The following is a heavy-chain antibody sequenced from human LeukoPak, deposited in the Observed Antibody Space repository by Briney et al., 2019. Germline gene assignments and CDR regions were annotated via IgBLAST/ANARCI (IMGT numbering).Heavy chain of an antibody. Sequence: PSETLSLTCTVSGYSISSGYYWGWIRQPPGKGLEWIGSIYHSGSTYYNPSLKSRVTISVDTSKNQFSLKLSSVTAADTAVYYCARGSLNRYDSSGYVYYFDYWGQGTLVTVSS. CDR3: ARGSLNRYDSSGYVYYFDY. D-gene: IGHD3-22*01. CDR1: GYSISSGYY. V-gene: IGHV4-38-2*02. J-gene: IGHJ4*02. CDR2: IYHSGST.